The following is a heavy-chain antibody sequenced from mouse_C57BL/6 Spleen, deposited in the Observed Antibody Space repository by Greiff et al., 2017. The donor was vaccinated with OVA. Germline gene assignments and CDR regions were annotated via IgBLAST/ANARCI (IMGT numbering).Heavy chain of an antibody. V-gene: IGHV1-55*01. CDR2: IYPGSGST. Sequence: QVQLQQPGAELVKPGASVKMSCKASGYTFTSYWITWVKQRPGQGLEWIGDIYPGSGSTNYNEKFKSKATLPVDTSSSTAYMQISSLTSEDSSVYYFAILITTVDYYAMDYWRPATSVPVSS. CDR3: AILITTVDYYAMDY. CDR1: GYTFTSYW. D-gene: IGHD1-2*01. J-gene: IGHJ4*01.